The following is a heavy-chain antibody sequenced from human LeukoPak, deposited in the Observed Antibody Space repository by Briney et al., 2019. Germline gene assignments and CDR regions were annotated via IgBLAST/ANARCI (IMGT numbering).Heavy chain of an antibody. CDR2: IYYSGST. Sequence: SETLSLTCTVPGGSISSYYWSWIRQPPGKGLEWIGYIYYSGSTNYNPSLKSRVTISVDTSKNQFSLKLSSVTAADTAVYYCARNEAEGQGVFDYWGQGTLVTVSS. D-gene: IGHD3-10*01. CDR3: ARNEAEGQGVFDY. CDR1: GGSISSYY. J-gene: IGHJ4*02. V-gene: IGHV4-59*08.